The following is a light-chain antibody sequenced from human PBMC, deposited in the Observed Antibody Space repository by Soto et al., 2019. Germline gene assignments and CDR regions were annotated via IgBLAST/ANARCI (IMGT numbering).Light chain of an antibody. V-gene: IGKV1-17*01. Sequence: DIQMTQSPSSLSASVGDRVTVTCRASQGIRNELGWYQQKPGKAPKRLIYGASSLQSGVPSRFSGSGSGTEFTLTISSLQPEDFATYYCLQHNSYPFTFGPGTKVDIK. CDR2: GAS. CDR1: QGIRNE. J-gene: IGKJ3*01. CDR3: LQHNSYPFT.